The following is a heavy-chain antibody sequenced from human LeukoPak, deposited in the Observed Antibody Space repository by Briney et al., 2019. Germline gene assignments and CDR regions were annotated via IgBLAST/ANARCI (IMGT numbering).Heavy chain of an antibody. CDR3: ARDNWGSLDY. CDR1: GGSVSSGSHP. V-gene: IGHV4-61*01. CDR2: SSNSGCT. D-gene: IGHD7-27*01. Sequence: SETLSLTCTVSGGSVSSGSHPWSWIRQPPGKGLEWIGYSSNSGCTNCNPSLESRVAISVDTSKNQFSLKLTSVTAADTAVYYCARDNWGSLDYWGQGILVTVSS. J-gene: IGHJ4*02.